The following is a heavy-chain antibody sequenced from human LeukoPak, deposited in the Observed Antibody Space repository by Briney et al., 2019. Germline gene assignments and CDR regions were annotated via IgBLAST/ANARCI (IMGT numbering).Heavy chain of an antibody. J-gene: IGHJ4*02. Sequence: SETLSLTCTVSGGSIRSSYYYWGWLRQHPGKGLEWIGYIYYSGSTDYNPSLKSRVTISVDMSKNQFSLKLSSVTAADTAVYYCARGDYETSGYYFDYWGQGTLVTVSS. CDR3: ARGDYETSGYYFDY. CDR1: GGSIRSSYYY. D-gene: IGHD3-22*01. CDR2: IYYSGST. V-gene: IGHV4-31*03.